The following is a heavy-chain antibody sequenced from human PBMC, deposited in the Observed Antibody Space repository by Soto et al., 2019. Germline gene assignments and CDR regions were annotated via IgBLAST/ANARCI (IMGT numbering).Heavy chain of an antibody. Sequence: PGGSLRLSCAASGFTFSSYGMHWVRQAPGKGLEWVSAISGSGGSTYYADSVKGRFTISRDNSKNTLYLQMNSLRAEDTAVYYCAKDPRPAAGQNWFDPWGQGTLVTVSS. D-gene: IGHD6-13*01. CDR3: AKDPRPAAGQNWFDP. CDR2: ISGSGGST. V-gene: IGHV3-23*01. J-gene: IGHJ5*02. CDR1: GFTFSSYG.